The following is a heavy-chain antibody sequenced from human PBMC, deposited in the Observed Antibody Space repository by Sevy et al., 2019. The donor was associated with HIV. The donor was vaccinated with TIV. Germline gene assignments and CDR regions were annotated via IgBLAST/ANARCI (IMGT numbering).Heavy chain of an antibody. D-gene: IGHD3-22*01. CDR3: ARDFYDSSGYYAGAFDI. J-gene: IGHJ3*02. CDR1: GFTFSSYS. CDR2: ISSSSSTI. V-gene: IGHV3-48*02. Sequence: GGSLRLSCAASGFTFSSYSMNWVRQAPGKGLEWVSYISSSSSTIYYADSVKGRFTISRDKAKNSLYLQMNSLRDEDTAVYYCARDFYDSSGYYAGAFDIWGQGTMVTVSS.